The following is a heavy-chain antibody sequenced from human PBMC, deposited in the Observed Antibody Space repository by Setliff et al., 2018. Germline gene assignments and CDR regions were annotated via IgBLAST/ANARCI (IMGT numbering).Heavy chain of an antibody. Sequence: SESLSLTCNVSGGSFSTSSDYWGWIRQPPGKGLEWIGSINYSGRNHYNPSLKSRVTISLDRSNNQFSLNLSSVTAADTAVYYCARKVFADYYYYMDVWGKGTTVTVSS. J-gene: IGHJ6*03. CDR3: ARKVFADYYYYMDV. CDR2: INYSGRN. V-gene: IGHV4-39*07. D-gene: IGHD3-10*02. CDR1: GGSFSTSSDY.